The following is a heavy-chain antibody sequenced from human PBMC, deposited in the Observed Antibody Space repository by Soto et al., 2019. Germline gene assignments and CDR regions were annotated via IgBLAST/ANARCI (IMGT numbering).Heavy chain of an antibody. D-gene: IGHD1-26*01. CDR2: IKSKTDGGTT. CDR3: TTGQWELPYYYYGMDV. J-gene: IGHJ6*02. Sequence: GGSLRLSCAASGFTFSNAWMSWVRQAPGKGLEWVDRIKSKTDGGTTDYAAPVKGRFTISRDDSKNTLYLQMNSLKTEDTAVYYCTTGQWELPYYYYGMDVWGQGTTVTVSS. V-gene: IGHV3-15*01. CDR1: GFTFSNAW.